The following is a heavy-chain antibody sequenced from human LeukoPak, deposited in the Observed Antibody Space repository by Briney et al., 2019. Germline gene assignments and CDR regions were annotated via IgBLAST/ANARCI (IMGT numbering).Heavy chain of an antibody. CDR3: ARDRYSSDWQFFYY. V-gene: IGHV3-7*01. Sequence: PGGSLRLSCAASGFSFNTYWMSWVRQAPGEGLEWVANIKQDGSEEDYVDSVKGRFTISRDNAKNSLYLQMNSLRAEDTAVYYCARDRYSSDWQFFYYWGQGTLVTVSS. D-gene: IGHD6-19*01. CDR2: IKQDGSEE. CDR1: GFSFNTYW. J-gene: IGHJ4*02.